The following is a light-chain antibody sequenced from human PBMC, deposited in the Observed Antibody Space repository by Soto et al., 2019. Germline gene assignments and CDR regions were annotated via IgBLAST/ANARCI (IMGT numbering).Light chain of an antibody. CDR2: EAS. V-gene: IGKV3D-20*01. J-gene: IGKJ4*01. CDR1: QPLSTNF. CDR3: QHYGNPPLT. Sequence: EVVLTQSPATLSLSPGETATLSCGASQPLSTNFLAWYQQRPGLAPRLILYEASVRATGIPDRFSGSGSGPDFTLTIYRLEPEDFAVYYCQHYGNPPLTFGGGTRVEIK.